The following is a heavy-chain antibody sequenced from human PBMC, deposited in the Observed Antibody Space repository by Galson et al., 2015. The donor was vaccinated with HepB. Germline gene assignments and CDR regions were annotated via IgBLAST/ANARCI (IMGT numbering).Heavy chain of an antibody. CDR3: ARHYCSAWPDTPLDY. CDR2: IKQDGSEK. J-gene: IGHJ4*02. D-gene: IGHD6-19*01. CDR1: GFTFSTYW. V-gene: IGHV3-7*03. Sequence: SLRLSCAASGFTFSTYWMSWVRQAPGKGLGWVASIKQDGSEKYYVDSVKGRFTISRDNAKNSLYLQMNSLRAEDTAVYYCARHYCSAWPDTPLDYWGQGTLVTVSS.